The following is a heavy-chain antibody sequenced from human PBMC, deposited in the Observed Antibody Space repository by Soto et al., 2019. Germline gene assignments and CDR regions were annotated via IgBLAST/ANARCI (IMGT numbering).Heavy chain of an antibody. J-gene: IGHJ5*02. CDR1: TFSVSTFR. V-gene: IGHV3-33*01. CDR2: IWIDENIK. D-gene: IGHD3-10*01. Sequence: QGQLVESGGGVVQPGRSLRLSCVASTFSVSTFRMHWVRQAPGKALEWVAVIWIDENIKYYAGSVKGRFTISKDNSKNTLYLQINTLRAEDTAVYHCVRGSSFASGRYYALGFFAPWGQGTLVTVSS. CDR3: VRGSSFASGRYYALGFFAP.